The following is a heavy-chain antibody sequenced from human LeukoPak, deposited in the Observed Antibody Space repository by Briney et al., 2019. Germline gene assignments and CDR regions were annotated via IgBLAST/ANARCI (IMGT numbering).Heavy chain of an antibody. J-gene: IGHJ3*02. Sequence: PSETLSLTCTVSGGSISSYYWSWIRQPAGKGLEWIGRINPSGSTKSNPSLKSRVTMSLDTRKNQLSLNLGSVTAADTAVYYCARASYYESRNNIAFDIWGQGTMVTVSS. V-gene: IGHV4-4*07. CDR1: GGSISSYY. CDR2: INPSGST. CDR3: ARASYYESRNNIAFDI. D-gene: IGHD3-22*01.